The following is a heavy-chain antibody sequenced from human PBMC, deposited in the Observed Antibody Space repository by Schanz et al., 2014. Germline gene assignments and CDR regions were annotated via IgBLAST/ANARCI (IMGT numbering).Heavy chain of an antibody. CDR1: GFTFSTYA. CDR2: ISIRGGNT. Sequence: EVQLVESGGGLVQPGGSLRLSCAASGFTFSTYAMTWVRQAPGKGLEWVSSISIRGGNTYYTDSVKGRFTISRDNSKNSLYLEMTSLRGEDTAVYYCARENLNWEAFDIWGQGTVVTVSS. J-gene: IGHJ3*02. CDR3: ARENLNWEAFDI. V-gene: IGHV3-23*04. D-gene: IGHD7-27*01.